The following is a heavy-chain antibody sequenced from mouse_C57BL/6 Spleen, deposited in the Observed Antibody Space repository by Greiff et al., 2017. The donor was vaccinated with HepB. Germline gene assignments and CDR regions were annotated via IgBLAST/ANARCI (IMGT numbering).Heavy chain of an antibody. Sequence: EVQGVESGGGLVKPGGSLKLSCAASGFTFSSYAMSWVRQTPEKRLEWVATISDGGSYTYYPDNVKGRFTISRDNAKNNLYLQMSHLKSEDTAMYYCARGSTMITRYYFDYWGQGTTLTVSS. D-gene: IGHD2-4*01. CDR1: GFTFSSYA. CDR3: ARGSTMITRYYFDY. J-gene: IGHJ2*01. V-gene: IGHV5-4*01. CDR2: ISDGGSYT.